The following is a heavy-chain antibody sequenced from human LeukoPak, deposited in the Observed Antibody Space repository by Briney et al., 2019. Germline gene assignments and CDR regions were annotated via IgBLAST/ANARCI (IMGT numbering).Heavy chain of an antibody. CDR3: ARRPTPCDFSLSGSYCGAWYFDY. J-gene: IGHJ4*02. CDR2: IYYSGST. V-gene: IGHV4-59*12. Sequence: SETLSLTCTVSGGSISSYYWSWIRQPPGKGLEWIGYIYYSGSTNYNPSLKSRVTISVDTSKNQFSLKLSSVTAADTAVYYCARRPTPCDFSLSGSYCGAWYFDYWGQGTLVTVSS. D-gene: IGHD1-26*01. CDR1: GGSISSYY.